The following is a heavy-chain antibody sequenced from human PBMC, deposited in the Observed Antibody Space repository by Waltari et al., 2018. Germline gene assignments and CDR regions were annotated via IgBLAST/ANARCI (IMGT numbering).Heavy chain of an antibody. CDR1: CCSLSTCSYF. D-gene: IGHD4-17*01. CDR2: IYYSVST. CDR3: ASVYGDYVDAFDI. V-gene: IGHV4-39*07. Sequence: QLQLQESGPGLAKPSEILSLTCTVSCCSLSTCSYFSGWLRQPPGKGLEWIGSIYYSVSTYYNPSLKSRVTISVDTSKNQFSLKLSSVTAADTAVYYCASVYGDYVDAFDIWGQGTMVTVSS. J-gene: IGHJ3*02.